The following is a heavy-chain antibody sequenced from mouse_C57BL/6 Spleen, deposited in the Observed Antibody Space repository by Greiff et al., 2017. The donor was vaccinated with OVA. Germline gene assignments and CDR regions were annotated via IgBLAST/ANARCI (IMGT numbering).Heavy chain of an antibody. Sequence: VQLQQSGAELVRPGTSVKMSCKASGYTFTNYWIGWAKQRPGHGLEWIGDIYPGGGYTNYNEKFKGKATLTADKSSSTAYMQLSSLTSEDSAIYYCARRELGPYYFDDWGQGTTLTVAS. CDR2: IYPGGGYT. J-gene: IGHJ2*01. D-gene: IGHD4-1*01. CDR1: GYTFTNYW. CDR3: ARRELGPYYFDD. V-gene: IGHV1-63*01.